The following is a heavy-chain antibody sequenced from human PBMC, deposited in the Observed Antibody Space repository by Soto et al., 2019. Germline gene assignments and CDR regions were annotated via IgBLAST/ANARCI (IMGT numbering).Heavy chain of an antibody. V-gene: IGHV1-69*13. CDR1: GGTFSSYA. CDR3: ARDYRGYYDSSGYYVTKLDY. D-gene: IGHD3-22*01. CDR2: IIPIFGTA. J-gene: IGHJ4*02. Sequence: SVKVSCKASGGTFSSYAISWVRQAPGQGLEWMGGIIPIFGTANYAQKFQGRVTITADESTSTAYMELSSLRSEDTAVYYCARDYRGYYDSSGYYVTKLDYWGQGTLVTVSS.